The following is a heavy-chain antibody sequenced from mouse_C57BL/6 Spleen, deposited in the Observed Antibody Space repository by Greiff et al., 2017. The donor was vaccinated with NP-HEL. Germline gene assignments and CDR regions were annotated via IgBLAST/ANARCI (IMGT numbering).Heavy chain of an antibody. CDR3: ARHSEGGPFDY. Sequence: VQLQQSGAELARPGASVKLSCKASGYTFTSYGISWVKQRTGQGLEWIGEIYPRSGNTYYNEKFKGKATLTADKSSSTAYMELRSLTSEASAVYFCARHSEGGPFDYWGQGTTLTVSS. J-gene: IGHJ2*01. CDR1: GYTFTSYG. D-gene: IGHD3-3*01. CDR2: IYPRSGNT. V-gene: IGHV1-81*01.